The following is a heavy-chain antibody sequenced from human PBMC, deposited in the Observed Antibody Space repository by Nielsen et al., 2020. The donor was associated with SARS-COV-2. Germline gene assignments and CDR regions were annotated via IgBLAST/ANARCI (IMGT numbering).Heavy chain of an antibody. CDR1: GFTFSSYA. Sequence: GGSLRLSCAASGFTFSSYAMHWVRQAPGKGLEWVAVISYDGGNKYYADSVKGRFTISRDNSKNTLYLQMNSLRAEDTAVYYCARGASMGLVGATRHNWFDPWGQGTLVTVSS. CDR3: ARGASMGLVGATRHNWFDP. J-gene: IGHJ5*02. V-gene: IGHV3-30-3*01. D-gene: IGHD1-26*01. CDR2: ISYDGGNK.